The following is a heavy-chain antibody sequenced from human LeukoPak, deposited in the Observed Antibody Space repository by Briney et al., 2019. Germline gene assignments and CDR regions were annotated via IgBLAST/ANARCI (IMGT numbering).Heavy chain of an antibody. J-gene: IGHJ4*02. CDR2: ISGSGGST. Sequence: GGSLRLSCAASGFTFSSYAMSWVRQAPGKGLEWVSAISGSGGSTYYADSVKGRFTISRDNSKNTLYLQMNSLRAEDTAIYYCAKGNYYDSSVLFDYWGQGTLVTVSS. CDR1: GFTFSSYA. CDR3: AKGNYYDSSVLFDY. D-gene: IGHD3-22*01. V-gene: IGHV3-23*01.